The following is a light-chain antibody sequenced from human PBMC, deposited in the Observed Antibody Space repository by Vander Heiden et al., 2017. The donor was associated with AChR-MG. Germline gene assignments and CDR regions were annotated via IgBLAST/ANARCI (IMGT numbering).Light chain of an antibody. V-gene: IGLV3-1*01. CDR2: QDI. CDR1: QLGNKN. CDR3: QAWDTSTRV. Sequence: SYEVTQPPSASVSPGQTASITCSGDQLGNKNVCWYQQKPGQSPVLVIYQDIKRPSGIPERFSGSNSGNTATLTISGTQAMDEADYYCQAWDTSTRVFGGGTKLTVL. J-gene: IGLJ2*01.